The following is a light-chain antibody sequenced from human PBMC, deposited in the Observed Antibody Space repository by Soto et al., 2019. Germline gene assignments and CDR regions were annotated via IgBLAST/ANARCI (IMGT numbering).Light chain of an antibody. J-gene: IGLJ3*02. CDR2: EVT. Sequence: QSALTQPPSASGSPGQSVTISCTRTSSDVGAYNYVSWYQQYPGKAPKLMIYEVTKRPSGVPDRFSGSKSGNTASLTVSGLQAEDEADYYCTSYVGNNIWVFGGGTKLTVL. CDR3: TSYVGNNIWV. V-gene: IGLV2-8*01. CDR1: SSDVGAYNY.